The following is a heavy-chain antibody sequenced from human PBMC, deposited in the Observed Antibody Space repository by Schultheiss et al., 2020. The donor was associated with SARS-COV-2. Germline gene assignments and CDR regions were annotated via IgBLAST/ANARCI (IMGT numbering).Heavy chain of an antibody. V-gene: IGHV4-61*08. CDR1: GGSISSGGYY. J-gene: IGHJ2*01. Sequence: SETLSLTCTVSGGSISSGGYYWSWIRQSQGKRLEWIGNIYYSGSTNYNPSLKSRVTISVDTSKNQFSLKLSSVTAADTAVYYCARFNEAWYFDLWGRGTLVTVSS. CDR2: IYYSGST. CDR3: ARFNEAWYFDL. D-gene: IGHD2-8*01.